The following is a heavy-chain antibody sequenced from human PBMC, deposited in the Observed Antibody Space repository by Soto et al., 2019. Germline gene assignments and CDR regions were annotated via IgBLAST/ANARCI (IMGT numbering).Heavy chain of an antibody. D-gene: IGHD3-9*01. CDR3: TGYRNVAY. CDR1: GHLFNNHW. Sequence: PGESLKISCKGPGHLFNNHWIGWVRQTPGKGLEWMGLIFTRDSETKTSPSFQGHVSFSVDNSINTVYLQWTSLKTTGVYYDILTGYRNVAYWGQGTLVTVSS. CDR2: IFTRDSET. V-gene: IGHV5-51*01. J-gene: IGHJ4*02.